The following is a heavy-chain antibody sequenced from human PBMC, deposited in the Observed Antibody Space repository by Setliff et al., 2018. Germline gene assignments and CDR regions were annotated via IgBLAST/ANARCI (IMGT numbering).Heavy chain of an antibody. V-gene: IGHV4-4*07. CDR3: ARKGISALSGAFDM. CDR2: IYTSGST. J-gene: IGHJ3*02. CDR1: GGSISNYY. D-gene: IGHD1-26*01. Sequence: KPSETLSLTCTVSGGSISNYYGSWIRQPAGKGLEWIGRIYTSGSTNYNPSLKSRVTMSVDTSKNQFSLKLSSVTAADTAVYYCARKGISALSGAFDMWGQVTMVTVSS.